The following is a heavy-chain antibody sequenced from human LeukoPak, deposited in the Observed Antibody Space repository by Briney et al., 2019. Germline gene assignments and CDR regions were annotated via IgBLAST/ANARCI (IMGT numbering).Heavy chain of an antibody. CDR3: ARGAVVVPAAIAGINWFDP. J-gene: IGHJ5*02. D-gene: IGHD2-2*01. CDR2: INHSGST. CDR1: GGSFSGYY. V-gene: IGHV4-34*01. Sequence: SETLSLTCAVYGGSFSGYYWSWIRQPPGQGLEWIGEINHSGSTNYNPSLKSRVTISVDTSKNQFSLKLSSVTAADTAVYYCARGAVVVPAAIAGINWFDPWGQGTLVTVSS.